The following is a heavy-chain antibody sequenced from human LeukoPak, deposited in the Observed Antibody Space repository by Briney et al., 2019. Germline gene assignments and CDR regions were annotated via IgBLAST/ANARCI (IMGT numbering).Heavy chain of an antibody. CDR3: SRGSDESKTGDT. V-gene: IGHV4-34*01. J-gene: IGHJ5*02. CDR1: GGSFSNYY. Sequence: PSETLSLTCALHGGSFSNYYWSWIRQPPGKGLEWIGEIHPYGFTNFNPSLKSRVSISVDTSKNQFSLKLTSVTAADTAVYYCSRGSDESKTGDTWGQGSLGTVSS. D-gene: IGHD3-9*01. CDR2: IHPYGFT.